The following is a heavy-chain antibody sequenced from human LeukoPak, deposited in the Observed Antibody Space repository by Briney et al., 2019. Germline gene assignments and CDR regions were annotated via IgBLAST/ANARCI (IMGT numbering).Heavy chain of an antibody. CDR1: GGSISSSSYY. CDR2: IYYSGST. CDR3: ARAPRLYYDFWSGYYTYYYYYYMDV. V-gene: IGHV4-39*07. Sequence: SETLSLTCTVSGGSISSSSYYWGWIRQPPGKGLEWIGSIYYSGSTYYNPSLKSRVTISVDTSKNQFSLKLSSVTAADTAVYYCARAPRLYYDFWSGYYTYYYYYYMDVWGKGITVTVSS. J-gene: IGHJ6*03. D-gene: IGHD3-3*01.